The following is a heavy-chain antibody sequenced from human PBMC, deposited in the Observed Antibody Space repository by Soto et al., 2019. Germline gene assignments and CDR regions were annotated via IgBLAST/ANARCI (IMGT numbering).Heavy chain of an antibody. Sequence: QVQLVQSGAEVKKPGSSVKVSCKASGGMFSSYAIIWVRQGPGQGLEWMGGIIPMFGTANYAQKFQGRVTITADESTSRAYMELSSLRSEDTALYYCARSSGIEGYYYGMDVWGQGTTVTVSS. CDR1: GGMFSSYA. V-gene: IGHV1-69*12. J-gene: IGHJ6*02. CDR2: IIPMFGTA. D-gene: IGHD1-26*01. CDR3: ARSSGIEGYYYGMDV.